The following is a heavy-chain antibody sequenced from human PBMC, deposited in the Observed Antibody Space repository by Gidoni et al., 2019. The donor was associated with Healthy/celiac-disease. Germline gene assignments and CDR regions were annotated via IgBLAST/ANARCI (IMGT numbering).Heavy chain of an antibody. D-gene: IGHD6-19*01. V-gene: IGHV4-39*01. CDR3: ARHPTSGYSSGHYYFDY. J-gene: IGHJ4*02. CDR2: FYYSGST. Sequence: QLQLQESGPGLVKPSEPLSLPCTVSGASISSSSYYWGWICQPPGKGLEWIGSFYYSGSTYYNPSLKSRVTISVDTSKNQFSLKLSSVTAADTAVYYCARHPTSGYSSGHYYFDYWGQGALVTVSS. CDR1: GASISSSSYY.